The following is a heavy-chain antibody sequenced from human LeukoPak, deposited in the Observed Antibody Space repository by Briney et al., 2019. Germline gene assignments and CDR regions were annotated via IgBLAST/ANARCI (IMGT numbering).Heavy chain of an antibody. D-gene: IGHD2-2*01. Sequence: SGPTLVNPTETLTPTCTVSGFSLSNARMGVSWIRQPPGKALEWLAHIFSNDEKSYSTSLKSRLTISKDTSKSQVVLIMTNMDPVDTATYYCARTDCSSTSCYDFDYWGQGTLVTVSS. CDR2: IFSNDEK. CDR1: GFSLSNARMG. J-gene: IGHJ4*02. CDR3: ARTDCSSTSCYDFDY. V-gene: IGHV2-26*01.